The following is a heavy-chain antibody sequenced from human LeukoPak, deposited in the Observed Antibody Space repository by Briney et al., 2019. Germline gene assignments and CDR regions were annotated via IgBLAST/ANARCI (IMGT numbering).Heavy chain of an antibody. Sequence: GASVKLSCKSSGDTFNTFNKFGFRWVRTAPGQGLEWLGTIIPLFGTPHYAQKFQGRVTITADQYTTTVYMELSTLRSEDTAVYFIAREARTFAENYVHYMDVWGGGTTITVS. J-gene: IGHJ6*03. V-gene: IGHV1-69*13. CDR1: GDTFNTFNKFG. CDR3: AREARTFAENYVHYMDV. CDR2: IIPLFGTP. D-gene: IGHD3-16*01.